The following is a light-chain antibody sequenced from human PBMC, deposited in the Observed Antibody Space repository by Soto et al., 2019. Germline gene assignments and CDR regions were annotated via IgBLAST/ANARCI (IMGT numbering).Light chain of an antibody. CDR1: QSLVYSDGKTY. CDR3: REAKAFPLT. V-gene: IGKV2-30*01. CDR2: HVS. Sequence: MTQSPLSLPATLGQPASISCRSSQSLVYSDGKTYLSWLQQRPGQSPRRLIYHVSNRDSGVTDRLSGSGSGTDFTLKISRVEAEDGGVYYCREAKAFPLTCGGGTKVEIK. J-gene: IGKJ4*01.